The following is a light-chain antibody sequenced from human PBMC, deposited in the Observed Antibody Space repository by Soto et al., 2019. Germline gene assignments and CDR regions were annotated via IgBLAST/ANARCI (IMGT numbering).Light chain of an antibody. CDR1: NSNIGFYNF. Sequence: QSVLTQPRSVSGSPGQSVTISCTGTNSNIGFYNFVSWYQQHPGKAPHLVIFDVNKRPSGVPDRFSGSKSGNTASLTISGLQADDEADYYCCSYAGTYTYVFGFGTMSPS. CDR2: DVN. CDR3: CSYAGTYTYV. V-gene: IGLV2-11*01. J-gene: IGLJ1*01.